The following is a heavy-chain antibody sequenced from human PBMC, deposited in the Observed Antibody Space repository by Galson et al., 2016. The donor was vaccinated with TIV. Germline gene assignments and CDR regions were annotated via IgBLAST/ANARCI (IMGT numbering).Heavy chain of an antibody. V-gene: IGHV3-15*01. CDR2: IKSNFDGGTT. J-gene: IGHJ4*02. CDR1: GFIFSNAW. D-gene: IGHD2-15*01. Sequence: SLRLSCAASGFIFSNAWMSWVRQAPGEGLEWVGRIKSNFDGGTTDYAEPVKGRFTISRHDSKNTLFLQMNRLKTEDTAVYYCTTELGYCSGGYCYYFDYWGQGTLVTVSS. CDR3: TTELGYCSGGYCYYFDY.